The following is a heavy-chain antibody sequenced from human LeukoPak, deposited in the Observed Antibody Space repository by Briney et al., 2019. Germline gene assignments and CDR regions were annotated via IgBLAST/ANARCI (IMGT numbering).Heavy chain of an antibody. J-gene: IGHJ4*02. Sequence: SETLSLTCTVSGGSISSYYWSWIRQPPGKGLEWIGYIYYSGSTNYSPSLKSRVTISVDTSKNQFSLKLSSVTAADTAVYYCARDRNWRHGWELDYWGQGTLVTVSS. V-gene: IGHV4-59*01. CDR3: ARDRNWRHGWELDY. CDR1: GGSISSYY. CDR2: IYYSGST. D-gene: IGHD6-19*01.